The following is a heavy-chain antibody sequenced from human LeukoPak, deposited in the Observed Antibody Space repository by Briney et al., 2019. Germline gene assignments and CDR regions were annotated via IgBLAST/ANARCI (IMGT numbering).Heavy chain of an antibody. CDR2: INPNSGGT. D-gene: IGHD3-16*01. CDR3: ATDGGVTASVFAT. V-gene: IGHV1-2*02. Sequence: ASVKASCKASGYTFTGYYMHWVRQAPGQGLEWMGWINPNSGGTNYAQKFQGRVTMTRDTSISTAYMELSRLRSEDTAVYYCATDGGVTASVFATWGQGTLVTVSS. J-gene: IGHJ1*01. CDR1: GYTFTGYY.